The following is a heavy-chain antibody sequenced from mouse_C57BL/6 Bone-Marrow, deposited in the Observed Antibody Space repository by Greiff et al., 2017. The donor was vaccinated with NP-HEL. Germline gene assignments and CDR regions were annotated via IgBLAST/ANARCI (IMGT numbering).Heavy chain of an antibody. V-gene: IGHV1-64*01. Sequence: QVQLKQSGAELVKPGASVKLSCKASGYTFTSYWMHWVKQRPGQGLEWIGMIHPNSGSTNYNEKFKSKATLTVDKSSSTAYMQLSSLTSEDSAVYYCARSRLRLDYWGQGTTLTVSS. CDR1: GYTFTSYW. CDR2: IHPNSGST. J-gene: IGHJ2*01. CDR3: ARSRLRLDY. D-gene: IGHD1-2*01.